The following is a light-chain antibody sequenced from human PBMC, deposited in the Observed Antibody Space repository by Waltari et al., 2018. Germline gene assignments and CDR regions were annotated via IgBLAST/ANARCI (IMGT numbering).Light chain of an antibody. V-gene: IGKV3D-20*01. J-gene: IGKJ5*01. Sequence: EIVLTQSPATLSVSPGERATLACGASQSISSDSLAWYQQKPGLAPRLLIYDASSRATGIPDRFSGSGSGTDFTLTISRLDPEDFAVYYCQQYSRFPITFGQGTRLEIK. CDR2: DAS. CDR3: QQYSRFPIT. CDR1: QSISSDS.